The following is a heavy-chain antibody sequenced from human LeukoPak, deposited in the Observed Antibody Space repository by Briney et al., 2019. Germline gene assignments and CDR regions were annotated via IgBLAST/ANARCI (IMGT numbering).Heavy chain of an antibody. J-gene: IGHJ3*02. Sequence: PGGSLRLSCAASGFTFSSYSMNWVRQAPGKGLEWVSSISSSSSYIYYADSVKGRFTISRDNAKNSLYLQMNSLRAEDTAAYYCARDHWDAFDIWGQGTMVTVSS. CDR2: ISSSSSYI. CDR1: GFTFSSYS. D-gene: IGHD1-1*01. CDR3: ARDHWDAFDI. V-gene: IGHV3-21*01.